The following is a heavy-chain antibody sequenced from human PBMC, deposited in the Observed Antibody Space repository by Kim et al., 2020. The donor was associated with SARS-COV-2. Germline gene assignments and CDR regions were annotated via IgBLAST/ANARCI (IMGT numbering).Heavy chain of an antibody. V-gene: IGHV5-51*01. CDR3: ARRGSSGWAPSTYNWFDP. Sequence: GESLKISCKGSGYSFTSYWIGWVRQMPGKGLEWMGIIYPGDSDTRYSPSFQGQVTISADKSISTAYLQWSSLKASDTAMYYCARRGSSGWAPSTYNWFDPWGQGTLVTVSS. CDR1: GYSFTSYW. D-gene: IGHD6-19*01. CDR2: IYPGDSDT. J-gene: IGHJ5*02.